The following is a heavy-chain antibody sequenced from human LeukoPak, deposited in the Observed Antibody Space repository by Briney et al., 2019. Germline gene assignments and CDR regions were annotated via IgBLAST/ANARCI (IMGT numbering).Heavy chain of an antibody. J-gene: IGHJ4*02. CDR3: ARERGGSYDTRALDY. V-gene: IGHV4-61*02. CDR2: IYSSGST. CDR1: GGSISSGGYC. Sequence: SQTLSFTCTASGGSISSGGYCWSWIRQPAGKGMGCICRIYSSGSTNYNPSLKSRVTMSVDKSKSQCSLNLTSVTAAATAVYYCARERGGSYDTRALDYWGQGALVTVSS. D-gene: IGHD1-26*01.